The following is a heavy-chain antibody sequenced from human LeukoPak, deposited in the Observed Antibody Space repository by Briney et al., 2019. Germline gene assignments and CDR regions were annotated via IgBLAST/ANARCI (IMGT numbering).Heavy chain of an antibody. V-gene: IGHV3-21*01. CDR1: GFTFSSYS. CDR3: ARDLSRFDY. Sequence: GGSLRLSCAASGFTFSSYSMNWVRQAPGKGLEWVSSISPSGSLISYADSVKGRFTISRDNTNNSVYLQMSSLRVEDTGVYYCARDLSRFDYWGQGTLVTVSS. J-gene: IGHJ4*02. D-gene: IGHD2/OR15-2a*01. CDR2: ISPSGSLI.